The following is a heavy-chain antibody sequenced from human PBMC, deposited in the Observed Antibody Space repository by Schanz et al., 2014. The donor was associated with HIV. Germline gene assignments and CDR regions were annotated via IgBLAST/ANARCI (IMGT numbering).Heavy chain of an antibody. V-gene: IGHV1-2*02. D-gene: IGHD3-16*02. J-gene: IGHJ4*02. CDR2: INPDNAGT. CDR1: GYTFIGYY. Sequence: QVQLVQSGAEVKKPGASVKVSCKASGYTFIGYYMHWVRQAPGQGLEWMGWINPDNAGTNYAQKFQGRVTMTRDTSISTAFMELSSLRSDDTAVYYCAPCRCDGELSLLRYWGQGTLVTVSP. CDR3: APCRCDGELSLLRY.